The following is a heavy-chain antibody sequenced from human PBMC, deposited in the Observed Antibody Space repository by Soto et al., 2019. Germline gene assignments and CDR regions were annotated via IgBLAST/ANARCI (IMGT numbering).Heavy chain of an antibody. CDR3: AKHISRDFDFWSGLYYYYAMDA. J-gene: IGHJ6*02. Sequence: GESLKISCKGSGYSFTNFWIGWVRQVPGKGLDWLGIIYPGDSDTRYNPSFQGQVTISTDNSINTAYLQWNSLKASDTAIYYCAKHISRDFDFWSGLYYYYAMDAWGQGTTVTVS. CDR1: GYSFTNFW. CDR2: IYPGDSDT. D-gene: IGHD3-3*01. V-gene: IGHV5-51*01.